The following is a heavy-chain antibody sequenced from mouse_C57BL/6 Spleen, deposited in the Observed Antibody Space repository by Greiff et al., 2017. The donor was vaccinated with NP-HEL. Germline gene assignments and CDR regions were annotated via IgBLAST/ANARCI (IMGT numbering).Heavy chain of an antibody. CDR3: TTVYYSKDGY. D-gene: IGHD2-5*01. Sequence: EVKLVESGAELVRPGASVKLSCTASGFNIKDYYMHWVKQRPEQGLEWIGRIDPEDGDTEYAPKFQGKATMPADTASNTAYLQLSGLTAEDTAVNYCTTVYYSKDGYWGQGTTLTVSS. CDR1: GFNIKDYY. V-gene: IGHV14-1*01. J-gene: IGHJ2*01. CDR2: IDPEDGDT.